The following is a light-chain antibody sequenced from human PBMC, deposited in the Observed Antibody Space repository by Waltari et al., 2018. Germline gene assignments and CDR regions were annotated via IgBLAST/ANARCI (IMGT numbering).Light chain of an antibody. V-gene: IGLV3-1*01. CDR2: QDS. CDR3: QAWDSSTAV. J-gene: IGLJ2*01. Sequence: SYELTQSPSVSVSPGQTASITCSGDKLGDKYACWYQQKPGQSPVLVIYQDSKRPSGITERFSGSNSGNTATLTISGTQAMDEAYYYCQAWDSSTAVFGGGTKLTVL. CDR1: KLGDKY.